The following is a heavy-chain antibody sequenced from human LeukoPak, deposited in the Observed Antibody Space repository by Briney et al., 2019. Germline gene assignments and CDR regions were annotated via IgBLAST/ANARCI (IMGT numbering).Heavy chain of an antibody. CDR1: GFTFSSYD. Sequence: GGSLRLSCAASGFTFSSYDMHWVRQTAGQGLEWVSTIGTNADTYYLASVKGRFTISRENAKNSLYLQMNSLRAGDTAVYYCARGGHLGYSYGGYYYMDVWGKGTTVTVSS. J-gene: IGHJ6*03. CDR3: ARGGHLGYSYGGYYYMDV. CDR2: IGTNADT. D-gene: IGHD5-18*01. V-gene: IGHV3-13*01.